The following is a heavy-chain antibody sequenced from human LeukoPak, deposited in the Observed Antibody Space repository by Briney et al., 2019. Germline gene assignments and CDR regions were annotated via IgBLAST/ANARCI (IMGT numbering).Heavy chain of an antibody. Sequence: SVKVSCKASGGTFSSYAISWVRQAPGQGLEWVGGIIPIFGTANYAQEFQGRVTITADESTSTAYMELSSLRSEDTAVYYCARTGDIVVVPAAIPRYYYYYYMDVWGKGTTVTVSS. CDR3: ARTGDIVVVPAAIPRYYYYYYMDV. D-gene: IGHD2-2*01. J-gene: IGHJ6*03. CDR1: GGTFSSYA. V-gene: IGHV1-69*13. CDR2: IIPIFGTA.